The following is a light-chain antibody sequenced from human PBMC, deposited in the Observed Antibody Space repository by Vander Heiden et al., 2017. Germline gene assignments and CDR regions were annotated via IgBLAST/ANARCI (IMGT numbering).Light chain of an antibody. Sequence: QSVVTQPPSASGAPGQRVTISCSRSSSNIGSNSVNWYQQLPGTAPQLLIYSNNQRPSGVPDRFSGSKSGTSASLAISGLQSEDEADYYCATWDDSVNGPLFGGGTKLTVL. CDR1: SSNIGSNS. CDR3: ATWDDSVNGPL. V-gene: IGLV1-44*01. J-gene: IGLJ2*01. CDR2: SNN.